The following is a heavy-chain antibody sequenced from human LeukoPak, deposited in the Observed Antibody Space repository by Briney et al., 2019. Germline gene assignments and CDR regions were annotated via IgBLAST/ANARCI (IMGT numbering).Heavy chain of an antibody. CDR3: ARGAPSVAAPGSFDY. CDR2: IIPIFGTA. D-gene: IGHD6-6*01. Sequence: ASVKVSCKASGGTFSSYAVGWVRQAPGQGLEWMGGIIPIFGTANYAQKFQGRVTITADESTNTAYMELSSLRSEDTAVYYCARGAPSVAAPGSFDYWGQGTLVTVSS. CDR1: GGTFSSYA. J-gene: IGHJ4*02. V-gene: IGHV1-69*13.